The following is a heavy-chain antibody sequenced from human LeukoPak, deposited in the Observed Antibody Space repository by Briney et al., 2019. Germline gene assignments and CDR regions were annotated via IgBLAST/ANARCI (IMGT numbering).Heavy chain of an antibody. D-gene: IGHD3-9*01. J-gene: IGHJ4*02. CDR2: INWNGGST. Sequence: GGSLRLSCAASGFTFDDYGMSWVRQAPGKGLESVSGINWNGGSTGYADSVKGRFTISRDNAKNSLYLQMNSLRAEDTALYYCARARSTGYYVADYWGQGTLVSVSS. CDR1: GFTFDDYG. CDR3: ARARSTGYYVADY. V-gene: IGHV3-20*04.